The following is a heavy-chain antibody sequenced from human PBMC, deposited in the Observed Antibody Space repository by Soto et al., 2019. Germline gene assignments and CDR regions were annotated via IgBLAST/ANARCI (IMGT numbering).Heavy chain of an antibody. CDR3: AKDWDYYDSSGPEGDYFDY. CDR2: ISYDGSNK. J-gene: IGHJ4*02. D-gene: IGHD3-22*01. V-gene: IGHV3-30*18. CDR1: GFTFSSYG. Sequence: GGSLRLSCAASGFTFSSYGMHWVRQAPGKGLEWVAVISYDGSNKYYADSVKGRFTISRDNSKNTLYLQMNSLRAEDTAVYYCAKDWDYYDSSGPEGDYFDYRGQGTLVTVSS.